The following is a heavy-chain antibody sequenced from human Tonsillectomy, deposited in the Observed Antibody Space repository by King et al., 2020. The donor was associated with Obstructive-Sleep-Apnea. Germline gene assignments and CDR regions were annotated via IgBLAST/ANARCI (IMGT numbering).Heavy chain of an antibody. CDR3: ARGSGNYYDSSGYYYPFDY. Sequence: QLVQSGGGLVQAGGSLRLSCTASVFTVSSNYMSWVRQAPGKGLEWVSVIYSGGSTYYEDSGKGRLTISRHNSKNTVYLQMNSLRTEDTAVYFCARGSGNYYDSSGYYYPFDYWGQGTLVTVSS. CDR2: IYSGGST. D-gene: IGHD3-22*01. J-gene: IGHJ4*02. V-gene: IGHV3-53*04. CDR1: VFTVSSNY.